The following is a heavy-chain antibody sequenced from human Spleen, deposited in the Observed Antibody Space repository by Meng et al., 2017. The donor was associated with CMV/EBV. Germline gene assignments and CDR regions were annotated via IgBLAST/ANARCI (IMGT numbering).Heavy chain of an antibody. J-gene: IGHJ4*02. Sequence: SETLSLTCTVSGASVSSASYYWSWIRQPPGKGLEWIGYIYYSGNINYNPSLKIRVTISVDKSKNRFSLKLTSVTAADTAVYYCARDNHIRVSKQEGVDYWGQGTLVTVSS. V-gene: IGHV4-61*01. CDR2: IYYSGNI. CDR3: ARDNHIRVSKQEGVDY. D-gene: IGHD1-14*01. CDR1: GASVSSASYY.